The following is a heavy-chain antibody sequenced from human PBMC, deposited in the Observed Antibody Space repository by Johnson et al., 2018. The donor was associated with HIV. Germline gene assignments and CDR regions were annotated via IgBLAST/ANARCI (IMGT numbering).Heavy chain of an antibody. CDR3: ARDGAGFGELALDAFDI. V-gene: IGHV3-11*01. Sequence: QVQLVESGGGVVQPGGSLRLSCTASGFTFSDYYMSWIRQAPGKGLEWVSYISSSGSTIYYADSVKGRFTISRDNAKNSLYLQMNSLRAEDTALYYCARDGAGFGELALDAFDIWGQGTMVTVSS. CDR2: ISSSGSTI. D-gene: IGHD3-10*01. J-gene: IGHJ3*02. CDR1: GFTFSDYY.